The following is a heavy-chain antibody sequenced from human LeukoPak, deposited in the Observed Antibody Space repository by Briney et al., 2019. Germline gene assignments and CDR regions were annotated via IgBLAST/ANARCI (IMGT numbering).Heavy chain of an antibody. V-gene: IGHV3-9*01. CDR3: AKDVQMTSNAYYNYFDY. CDR2: ISPNSGGI. CDR1: GFTFGNAW. D-gene: IGHD3-22*01. Sequence: GGSLRLSCAASGFTFGNAWMTWVRQAPGKGLEWVSGISPNSGGIDYADSVKGRFTISRDNAKNSLYLQMNSLRPEDTAFYYCAKDVQMTSNAYYNYFDYWGQGTLVTVSS. J-gene: IGHJ4*02.